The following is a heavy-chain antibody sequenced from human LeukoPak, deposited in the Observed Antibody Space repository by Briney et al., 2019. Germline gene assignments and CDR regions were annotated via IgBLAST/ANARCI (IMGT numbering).Heavy chain of an antibody. CDR1: GGSISSYY. V-gene: IGHV4-59*01. CDR2: IYASGST. CDR3: ARTAEYSSGWYIDS. D-gene: IGHD6-19*01. J-gene: IGHJ4*02. Sequence: SETLSLTCTVPGGSISSYYWSWIRQPPEKRLEWIGYIYASGSTNYNPSLRSRVTISVDTSKNQFSLELTSVTAADTAVYYCARTAEYSSGWYIDSWGQGILVTVSS.